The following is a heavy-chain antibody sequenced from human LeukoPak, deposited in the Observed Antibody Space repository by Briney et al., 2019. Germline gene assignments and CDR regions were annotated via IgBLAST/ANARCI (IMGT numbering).Heavy chain of an antibody. CDR2: IDYSGST. J-gene: IGHJ6*03. V-gene: IGHV4-59*01. CDR3: AGSGTSYYYYYMDV. Sequence: SETLSLTCTVSGGSISSYYWSWIRQPPEKGLEWIGYIDYSGSTNYNPSLKSRVIISLDTSKNQFSLKLSSVTAADTAVYYCAGSGTSYYYYYMDVWGKGTTVTISS. D-gene: IGHD1-26*01. CDR1: GGSISSYY.